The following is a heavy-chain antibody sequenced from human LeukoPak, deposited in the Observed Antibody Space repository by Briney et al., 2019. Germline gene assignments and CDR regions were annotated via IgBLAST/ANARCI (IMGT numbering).Heavy chain of an antibody. J-gene: IGHJ4*02. Sequence: GGSLRLSCAASGFTFSSYWMSWVRQAPGKGLDWVANIKQDGSEKYYVDSVKGRFTISRDNAKNSLYLQMNSLRAEDTAVYYCARDRPGGYYYDSSGYYYFDYWGQGTLVTVSS. CDR1: GFTFSSYW. V-gene: IGHV3-7*01. D-gene: IGHD3-22*01. CDR2: IKQDGSEK. CDR3: ARDRPGGYYYDSSGYYYFDY.